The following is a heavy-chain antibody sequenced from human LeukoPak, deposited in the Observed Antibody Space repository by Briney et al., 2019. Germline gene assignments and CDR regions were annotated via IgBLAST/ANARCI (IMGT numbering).Heavy chain of an antibody. CDR2: IYYSGST. Sequence: SETLSLTCTVSGGSISRYYWSWIRQPPGKGLEWIGYIYYSGSTNYNPSLKSRVTISVDTSKNQFSLKLSSVTAADTAVYYCAAGYSSGWYYFDYWGQGTLVTVSS. CDR1: GGSISRYY. CDR3: AAGYSSGWYYFDY. D-gene: IGHD6-19*01. V-gene: IGHV4-59*01. J-gene: IGHJ4*02.